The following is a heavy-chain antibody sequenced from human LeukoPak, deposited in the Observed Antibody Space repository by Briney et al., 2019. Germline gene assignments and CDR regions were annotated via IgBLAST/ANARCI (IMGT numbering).Heavy chain of an antibody. CDR2: IYPGDSDT. CDR3: ARGLARYGNAEYFQH. V-gene: IGHV5-51*01. Sequence: GESLKISCKGSGYSFTSYWIGWVRQMPGKGLEWMGIIYPGDSDTRYSPSFQGQVTISADKSISTAYLQWSSLKASDTAMYYCARGLARYGNAEYFQHWGQGTLVTVSS. CDR1: GYSFTSYW. J-gene: IGHJ1*01. D-gene: IGHD3-16*01.